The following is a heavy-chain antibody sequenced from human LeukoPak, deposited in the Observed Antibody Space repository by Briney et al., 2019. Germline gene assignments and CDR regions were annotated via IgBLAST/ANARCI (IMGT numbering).Heavy chain of an antibody. Sequence: GGSLRLSCAASGDTFSDHYMDWVRQAPGKGLEWVGRIKSKTDGGTTDYAAPVKGRFTISRDDSKNTLYLQMNSLKTEDTAVYYCTTDPNRSIVGATGYFDYWGQGTLVTVSS. CDR3: TTDPNRSIVGATGYFDY. V-gene: IGHV3-15*01. D-gene: IGHD1-26*01. CDR2: IKSKTDGGTT. CDR1: GDTFSDHY. J-gene: IGHJ4*02.